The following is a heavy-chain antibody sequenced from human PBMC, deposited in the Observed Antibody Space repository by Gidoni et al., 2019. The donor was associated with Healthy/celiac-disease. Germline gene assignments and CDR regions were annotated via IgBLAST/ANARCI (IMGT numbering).Heavy chain of an antibody. D-gene: IGHD5-12*01. CDR2: ISSNGGST. Sequence: EVQLVESGGGLVQPGGSLRLSCSASGFTFSSHAMHWVRQAPGKGLEYVSAISSNGGSTYYADSVKGRFTISRDKSKNTLYLQMSRLRAEDTAVYYCVKAATEGDYFDYWGQGTLVTVSS. CDR1: GFTFSSHA. V-gene: IGHV3-64D*08. J-gene: IGHJ4*02. CDR3: VKAATEGDYFDY.